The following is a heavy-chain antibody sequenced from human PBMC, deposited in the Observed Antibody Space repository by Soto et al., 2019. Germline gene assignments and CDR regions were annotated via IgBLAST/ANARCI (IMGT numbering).Heavy chain of an antibody. CDR3: ARLLRYFDWLVEPGALEY. Sequence: PGGSLRLSCAASGFTFSSYGMHWVRQAPGKGLEWVAVIWYDGSNKYYADSVKGRFTISRDNSKNTLYLQMNSPRAEDTAVYYCARLLRYFDWLVEPGALEYWGQGTLVTVSS. V-gene: IGHV3-33*01. D-gene: IGHD3-9*01. CDR2: IWYDGSNK. CDR1: GFTFSSYG. J-gene: IGHJ4*02.